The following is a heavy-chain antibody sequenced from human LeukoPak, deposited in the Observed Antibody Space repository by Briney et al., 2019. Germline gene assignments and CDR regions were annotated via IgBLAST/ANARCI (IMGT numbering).Heavy chain of an antibody. V-gene: IGHV1-2*02. J-gene: IGHJ4*02. CDR1: GYTFTGYY. D-gene: IGHD2-2*01. CDR2: INPNSGGT. Sequence: ASVKVSCKASGYTFTGYYMHWVRQAPGQGLEWMGWINPNSGGTNYAQKFQGRVTMTRDTSISTAYMELNSLRAEDTAVYYCAKGGSTKIHFDYWGQGTLVTVSS. CDR3: AKGGSTKIHFDY.